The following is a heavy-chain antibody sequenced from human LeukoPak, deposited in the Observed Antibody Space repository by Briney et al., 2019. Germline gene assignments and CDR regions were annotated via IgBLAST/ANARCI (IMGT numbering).Heavy chain of an antibody. CDR3: ARTRVTPGIRGLQMRYFDY. D-gene: IGHD5-18*01. Sequence: GGSLRLSCAASGFDFSRSDMHWVRQVAGKGLEWVSGIGTAYDTFYPDSVKGRFTISRENGKNSVYLQMNSLRVDDTAVYYCARTRVTPGIRGLQMRYFDYWGQGKLVTVSS. V-gene: IGHV3-13*01. J-gene: IGHJ4*02. CDR1: GFDFSRSD. CDR2: IGTAYDT.